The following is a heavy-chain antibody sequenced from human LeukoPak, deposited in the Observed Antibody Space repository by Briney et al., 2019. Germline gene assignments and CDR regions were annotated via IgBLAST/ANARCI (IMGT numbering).Heavy chain of an antibody. Sequence: ASVKVSCKASGYTFINHYIHWVRQAPGQGLEWMGWINPNSGDTNYAQKFQGRVTITTGPSLSTAYMEVSRLRSDDTAVYYCVRDRITFVRGVLNYFDPWGQGTLVSVSS. CDR2: INPNSGDT. D-gene: IGHD3-10*01. CDR3: VRDRITFVRGVLNYFDP. V-gene: IGHV1-2*02. J-gene: IGHJ5*02. CDR1: GYTFINHY.